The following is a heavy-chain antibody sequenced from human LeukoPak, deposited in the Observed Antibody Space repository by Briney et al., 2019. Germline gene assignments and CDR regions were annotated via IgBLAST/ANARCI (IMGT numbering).Heavy chain of an antibody. CDR3: ARLRYYGMDV. Sequence: SVGSLRLSCAASGFTFSGYDMSWVRQAPGKGLEWVSYTSSSSSTIYYADSVKSRFTISRDNAKNSLYLQMNSLRAEDTAVYYCARLRYYGMDVWGQGTTVTVSS. V-gene: IGHV3-48*04. CDR2: TSSSSSTI. CDR1: GFTFSGYD. J-gene: IGHJ6*02.